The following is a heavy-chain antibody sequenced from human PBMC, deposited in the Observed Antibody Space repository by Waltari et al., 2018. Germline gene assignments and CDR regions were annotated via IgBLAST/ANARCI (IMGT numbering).Heavy chain of an antibody. Sequence: QVQLVESGGGVVQPGGSMRLSCAASGFTFSSYGMNWVRQAPGKGLEWVAFIRYDGSNNYYADSVKGRFTISRDNSKNTLYLQMNSLRAEDTAVYYCAKRIKAAAGYYYYYYMDVWGKGTTVTVSS. J-gene: IGHJ6*03. CDR3: AKRIKAAAGYYYYYYMDV. CDR1: GFTFSSYG. CDR2: IRYDGSNN. D-gene: IGHD6-13*01. V-gene: IGHV3-30*02.